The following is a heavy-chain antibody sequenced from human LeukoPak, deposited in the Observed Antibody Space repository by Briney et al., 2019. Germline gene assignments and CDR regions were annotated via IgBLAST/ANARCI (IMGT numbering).Heavy chain of an antibody. CDR1: GGSISSSSYY. V-gene: IGHV4-39*01. CDR2: IYYSGST. CDR3: ARHQPALAAIDY. Sequence: PSETLSFTCTVSGGSISSSSYYWGWIRQPPGKGLEWIGSIYYSGSTYYNPSLKSRVTISVDTSKNQFSLKLTSVTAADTAVYYCARHQPALAAIDYWGQGTLVTVSS. D-gene: IGHD6-25*01. J-gene: IGHJ4*02.